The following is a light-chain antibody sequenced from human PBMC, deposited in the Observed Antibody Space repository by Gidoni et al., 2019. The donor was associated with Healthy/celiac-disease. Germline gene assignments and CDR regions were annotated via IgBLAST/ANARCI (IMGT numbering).Light chain of an antibody. CDR2: AAS. CDR3: QQSYSTPGT. Sequence: DIQMTQSPSYLSASVGDRVTITCRASQRISSYLNWYQQKPGKATKLLIYAASSLQSGVPSSFSGSGSGTDFTLTISRLQPEDFATYYCQQSYSTPGTFGQGTKVEIK. V-gene: IGKV1-39*01. J-gene: IGKJ1*01. CDR1: QRISSY.